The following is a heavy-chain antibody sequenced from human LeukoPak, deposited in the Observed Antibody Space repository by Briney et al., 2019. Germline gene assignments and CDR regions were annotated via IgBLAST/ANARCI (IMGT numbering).Heavy chain of an antibody. D-gene: IGHD4-17*01. J-gene: IGHJ4*02. CDR1: GFTVSSNY. CDR2: IYSGGST. Sequence: GGSLRLSCAASGFTVSSNYMSWVRQAPGKGLEWVSVIYSGGSTYYADSVKGRFTISRDNSKNTLYLQMNSLRAEDTAVYYCARDRTYGETGHFDYWGQGTLVTVSS. CDR3: ARDRTYGETGHFDY. V-gene: IGHV3-66*01.